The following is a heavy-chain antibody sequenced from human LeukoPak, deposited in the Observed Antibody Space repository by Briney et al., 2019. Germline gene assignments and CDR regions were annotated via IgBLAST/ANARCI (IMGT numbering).Heavy chain of an antibody. CDR3: ARDRGMATRLYYFDY. V-gene: IGHV3-30-3*01. CDR1: GFTLSNCA. Sequence: GGSLRLSCAASGFTLSNCAMHGVRQAPGKGLECVAVISYDGTNKYYADSVKGRFTISRDNSKNTLYLQMNSLRTEDTAVYYCARDRGMATRLYYFDYWGQGTLVTVSS. D-gene: IGHD5-24*01. CDR2: ISYDGTNK. J-gene: IGHJ4*02.